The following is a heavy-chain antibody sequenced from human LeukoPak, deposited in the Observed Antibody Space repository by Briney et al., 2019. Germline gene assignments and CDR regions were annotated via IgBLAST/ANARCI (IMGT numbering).Heavy chain of an antibody. V-gene: IGHV3-23*01. J-gene: IGHJ4*02. CDR1: GFTFSSYV. Sequence: PGGSLRLSCTASGFTFSSYVMSWVRQAPGKGLEWVSGISGSGGGTIYADSVKGRFTVSRDNSKNTPYLQMNSLRAEDTALYYCAKHAGSGWYSDLDYWGQGTLVTVSS. CDR2: ISGSGGGT. D-gene: IGHD6-19*01. CDR3: AKHAGSGWYSDLDY.